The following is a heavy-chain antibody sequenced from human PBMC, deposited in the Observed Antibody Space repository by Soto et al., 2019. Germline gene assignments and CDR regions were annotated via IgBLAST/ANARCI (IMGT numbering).Heavy chain of an antibody. CDR3: ARDRSITIFGVAPYYYYGMDV. CDR1: GFTFSSYA. J-gene: IGHJ6*02. V-gene: IGHV3-30-3*01. Sequence: QVQLVESGGGVVQPGRSLRLSCAASGFTFSSYAMHWVRQAPGKGLEWVAVISYDGSNKYYADSVKGRFTISRDNSKNTLYLQMNSLRAEDTAVYYCARDRSITIFGVAPYYYYGMDVWGQGTTVTVSS. CDR2: ISYDGSNK. D-gene: IGHD3-3*01.